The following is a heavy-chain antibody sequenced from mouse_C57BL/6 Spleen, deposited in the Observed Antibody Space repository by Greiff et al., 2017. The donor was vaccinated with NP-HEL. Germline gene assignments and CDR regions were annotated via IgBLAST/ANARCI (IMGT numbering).Heavy chain of an antibody. D-gene: IGHD4-1*01. CDR2: IHPNSGST. V-gene: IGHV1-64*01. J-gene: IGHJ2*01. CDR1: GYTFTSYW. CDR3: AGSWDLYYFDY. Sequence: QVQLQQPGAELVKPGASVKLSCKASGYTFTSYWMHWVKQRPGQGLEWIGMIHPNSGSTNYNEKFKSKATLTVDKSSSTAYMQLSSLTSDDSAVYYCAGSWDLYYFDYWGQGTTLTVSS.